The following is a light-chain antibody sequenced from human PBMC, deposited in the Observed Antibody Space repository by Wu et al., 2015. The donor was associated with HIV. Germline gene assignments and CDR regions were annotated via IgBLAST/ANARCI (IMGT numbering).Light chain of an antibody. CDR2: AAS. J-gene: IGKJ2*01. V-gene: IGKV1-27*01. CDR1: QGISNC. CDR3: QQSYSSPQYT. Sequence: DIQMTQSPSSLSASVGDRVTITCRASQGISNCLAWYQQKPGKVPKLLIYAASTLQSGVPSRFSGSGSGTDFTLTISSLQPEDVATYFCQQSYSSPQYTFGQGTKLDI.